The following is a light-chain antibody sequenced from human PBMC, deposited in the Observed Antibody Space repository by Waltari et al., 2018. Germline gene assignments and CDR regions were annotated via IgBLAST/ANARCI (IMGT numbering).Light chain of an antibody. CDR3: QQYYPNPPGFT. V-gene: IGKV4-1*01. Sequence: DIVMSHSPDSLAVPLGERAPINCQSPPRVLKSSNNKKCLAWYQQKAGQPPKLLIYWESTRESGVPDRFSGSGSGTDFTLTISSLQAEDVAVYYCQQYYPNPPGFTFGPWTKVDIK. CDR1: PRVLKSSNNKKC. CDR2: WES. J-gene: IGKJ3*01.